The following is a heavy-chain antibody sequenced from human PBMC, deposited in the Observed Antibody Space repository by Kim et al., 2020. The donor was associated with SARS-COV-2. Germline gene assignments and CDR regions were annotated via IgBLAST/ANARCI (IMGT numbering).Heavy chain of an antibody. CDR1: GGTFSSYA. D-gene: IGHD4-17*01. Sequence: SVKVSCKASGGTFSSYAISWVRQAPGQGLEWMGGIIPIFGTANYAQKFQGRVTITADESTSTAYMELSSLRSEDTAVYYCARGEEVTTSASFDLWGRGTLVTVSS. CDR3: ARGEEVTTSASFDL. CDR2: IIPIFGTA. J-gene: IGHJ2*01. V-gene: IGHV1-69*13.